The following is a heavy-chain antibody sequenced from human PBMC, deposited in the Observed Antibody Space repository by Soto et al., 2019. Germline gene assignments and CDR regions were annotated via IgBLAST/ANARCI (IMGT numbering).Heavy chain of an antibody. CDR2: ISAYNGNT. CDR1: GYTFTSYG. J-gene: IGHJ4*02. D-gene: IGHD6-6*01. V-gene: IGHV1-18*01. CDR3: ARVAWEYRSSSWSDY. Sequence: ASVKVSCKASGYTFTSYGISWVRQAPGQGLEWMGWISAYNGNTNYAQKLQGRVTMTTDTSTSTAYMELRSLRSDDTAVYYSARVAWEYRSSSWSDYWGPGTLVTVSS.